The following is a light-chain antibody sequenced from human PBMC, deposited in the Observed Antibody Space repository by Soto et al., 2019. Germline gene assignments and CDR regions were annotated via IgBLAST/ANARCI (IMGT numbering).Light chain of an antibody. Sequence: EFVLTQSQATLSLFSGERATLSCLASQTVRNNYLAWYQQKPGQAPRLLIYDASSRATGIPDRFSGGGSGTDFTLTISRLEPEDFAVYYCQQFSSYPLTFGGGTKVDIK. CDR2: DAS. J-gene: IGKJ4*01. CDR1: QTVRNNY. CDR3: QQFSSYPLT. V-gene: IGKV3-20*01.